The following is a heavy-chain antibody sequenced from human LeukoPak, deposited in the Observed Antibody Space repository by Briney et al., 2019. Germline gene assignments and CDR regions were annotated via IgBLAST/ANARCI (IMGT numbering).Heavy chain of an antibody. CDR1: GFTFSSYW. CDR2: ISTDGSST. Sequence: PGGSLRLSCAASGFTFSSYWMHWVRQAPGKGLVWVSRISTDGSSTNSADSVRGRLTISRDNAKYTLYLQMNSLRAEDTAVYYCVREYSSSSGRAFDIWGQGTMVTVSP. D-gene: IGHD6-6*01. CDR3: VREYSSSSGRAFDI. V-gene: IGHV3-74*01. J-gene: IGHJ3*02.